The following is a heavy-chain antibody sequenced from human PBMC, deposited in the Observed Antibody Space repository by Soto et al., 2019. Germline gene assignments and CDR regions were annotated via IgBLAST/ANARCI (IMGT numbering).Heavy chain of an antibody. D-gene: IGHD2-15*01. Sequence: SSETLSLTCTVSGGSIISGYWSWIRQPSGKGLEWIGYISYSGNTNYNPSLKSRVTMSVDTPKNQFSLRLSSVTTADTAVYYCAGLRGYAGSPIDYWGQGTLVTVSS. V-gene: IGHV4-59*01. J-gene: IGHJ4*02. CDR3: AGLRGYAGSPIDY. CDR2: ISYSGNT. CDR1: GGSIISGY.